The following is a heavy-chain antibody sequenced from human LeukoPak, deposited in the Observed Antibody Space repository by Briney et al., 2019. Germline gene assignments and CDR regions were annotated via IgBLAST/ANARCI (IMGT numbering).Heavy chain of an antibody. CDR1: GGSISSSSYY. Sequence: PSETLSLTCTVSGGSISSSSYYWGWIRQPLGKGLEWIGSIYYSGSTYYNLSLKSRVTISVDTSKNQFSLRLTSVTAADTAMYYCAGWGALRGRYFDLWGRGTLVTVSS. V-gene: IGHV4-39*07. CDR3: AGWGALRGRYFDL. J-gene: IGHJ2*01. D-gene: IGHD4-17*01. CDR2: IYYSGST.